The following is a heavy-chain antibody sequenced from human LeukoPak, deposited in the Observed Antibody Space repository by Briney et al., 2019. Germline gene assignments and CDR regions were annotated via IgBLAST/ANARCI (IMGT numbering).Heavy chain of an antibody. D-gene: IGHD6-19*01. CDR2: IYYSGST. Sequence: PSETLSLTCTVSGGSISSSSYYWGWIRQPPGKGLEWIGSIYYSGSTYYNPSLKSRVTISVDTSKNQFSLKLSSVTAADTAVYYCATLAVAGGDYWGQGTLVTVSS. CDR3: ATLAVAGGDY. V-gene: IGHV4-39*01. CDR1: GGSISSSSYY. J-gene: IGHJ4*02.